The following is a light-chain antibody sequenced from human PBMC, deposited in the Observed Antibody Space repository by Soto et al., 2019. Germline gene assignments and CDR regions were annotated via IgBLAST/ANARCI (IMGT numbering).Light chain of an antibody. J-gene: IGKJ4*01. CDR2: RAS. V-gene: IGKV3-15*01. Sequence: IVMTQSPATLSVSPGERATLSCRASQSINSNLAWYQQKPGQAPRLLMFRASIRATGFPARFSGSGSGKEFNITISSLQSEDSAIYYCQQYNNWPRATFGGGTKVDIK. CDR3: QQYNNWPRAT. CDR1: QSINSN.